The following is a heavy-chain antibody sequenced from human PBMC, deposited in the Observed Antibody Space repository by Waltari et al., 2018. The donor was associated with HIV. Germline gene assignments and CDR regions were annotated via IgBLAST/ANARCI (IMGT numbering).Heavy chain of an antibody. CDR1: GGSISSACFY. J-gene: IGHJ6*02. CDR3: ARDYGSGRGGGMDV. CDR2: IYYTGST. V-gene: IGHV4-31*03. Sequence: QVQLQESGPGLVKPSQTLSLTCTVSGGSISSACFYWSWIRQHPGKGLGWIGNIYYTGSTYYNPSLKSRVTISIDTSNNQFSLNLSSVTAADTAVYYCARDYGSGRGGGMDVWGQGTTVTVSS. D-gene: IGHD3-10*01.